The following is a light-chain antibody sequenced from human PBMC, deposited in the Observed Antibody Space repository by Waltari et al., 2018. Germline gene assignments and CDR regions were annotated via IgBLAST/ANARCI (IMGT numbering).Light chain of an antibody. J-gene: IGKJ3*01. CDR3: QQRSNWPT. V-gene: IGKV3-11*01. CDR1: QSVSSY. Sequence: EIVLTQSPATLSLSPGERATLSCRARQSVSSYLAWYQQKPGQAPRLLIYDASNRATGIPARFSGSGSGTDFTLTSSSLEPEDFAVYYCQQRSNWPTFGPGTKVDIK. CDR2: DAS.